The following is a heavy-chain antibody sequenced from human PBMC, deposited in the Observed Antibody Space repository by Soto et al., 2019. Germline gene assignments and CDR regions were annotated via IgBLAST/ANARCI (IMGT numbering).Heavy chain of an antibody. CDR2: IFYSGST. J-gene: IGHJ5*02. Sequence: NPSETLSLTCTVSGGSISNYYWSWIRQPPGKGLEWIGCIFYSGSTNYSPSLRSRVTISVDTSKNQFSLELSSVTAADTAVYYCARDGKVSGSATHWFDPWGQGTLVTVST. D-gene: IGHD1-26*01. CDR3: ARDGKVSGSATHWFDP. CDR1: GGSISNYY. V-gene: IGHV4-59*01.